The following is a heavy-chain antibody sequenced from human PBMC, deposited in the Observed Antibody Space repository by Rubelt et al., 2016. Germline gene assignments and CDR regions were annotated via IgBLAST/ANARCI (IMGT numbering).Heavy chain of an antibody. CDR1: GITFGTYD. CDR2: INSRGRNT. V-gene: IGHV3-23*04. Sequence: EVQLVEAGGGLVQPGGSLRLSCAASGITFGTYDMTWFRQAPGQGLEWVSAINSRGRNTYYADSVQGRLALSRDNSKKTLYMEMNSLRAEDAAVYYWAKEMAISLPVDVWGRGTLVTVAS. J-gene: IGHJ2*01. CDR3: AKEMAISLPVDV. D-gene: IGHD5-24*01.